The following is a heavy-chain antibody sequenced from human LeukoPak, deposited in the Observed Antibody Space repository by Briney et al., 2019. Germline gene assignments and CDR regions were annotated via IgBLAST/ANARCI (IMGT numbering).Heavy chain of an antibody. V-gene: IGHV4-34*01. J-gene: IGHJ6*02. CDR1: GGSFNGYY. D-gene: IGHD1-1*01. Sequence: SETLSLTCAVCGGSFNGYYWSWIRQPPGKGLEWIGEIYHSGSTNYNPSLKSRVTISVDKSKNQFSLKLSSVTAADTAVYYCARSVYKYGMDVWGQGTTVTVSS. CDR2: IYHSGST. CDR3: ARSVYKYGMDV.